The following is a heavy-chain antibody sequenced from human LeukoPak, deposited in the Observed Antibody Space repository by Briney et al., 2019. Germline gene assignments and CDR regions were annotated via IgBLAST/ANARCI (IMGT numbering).Heavy chain of an antibody. J-gene: IGHJ4*02. CDR2: IDPSSTYI. D-gene: IGHD6-19*01. V-gene: IGHV3-21*01. CDR3: AREDSSGWYGKYYFDY. CDR1: GFTFRSYS. Sequence: GGSLRLSCAASGFTFRSYSMNWVRQAPGKGLEWVSAIDPSSTYIYYADSVKGRFTISRDNAENSLYLQMNSLRVEDTAVYYCAREDSSGWYGKYYFDYWGQGTLVTVSS.